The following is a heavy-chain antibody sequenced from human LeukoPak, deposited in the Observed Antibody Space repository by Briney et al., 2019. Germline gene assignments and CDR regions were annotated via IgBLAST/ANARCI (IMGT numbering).Heavy chain of an antibody. CDR3: ATRSYDSSDYYVY. D-gene: IGHD3-22*01. V-gene: IGHV4-59*01. Sequence: PSETLSLTCTVSGGSISSYYWSWIRQPPGKGLEWIGYIYYSGSTNYNPSLKSRVTISVDTSKNQFSLKLSSVTAADTAVYYCATRSYDSSDYYVYWGQGTLVTVPS. J-gene: IGHJ4*02. CDR2: IYYSGST. CDR1: GGSISSYY.